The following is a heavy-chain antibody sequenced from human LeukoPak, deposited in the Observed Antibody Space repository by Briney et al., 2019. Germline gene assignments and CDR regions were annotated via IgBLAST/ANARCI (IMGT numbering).Heavy chain of an antibody. CDR1: GFTFGRSA. CDR3: AADRGYHYGGNWSLDHWFDP. CDR2: IVVGSGDT. Sequence: SVKVSCKAAGFTFGRSAMQWVRQARGQRPEWIGWIVVGSGDTKYAPKVQERGTITSDMATYTNYMELRSLRFEDTAPYYCAADRGYHYGGNWSLDHWFDPWGQGTLVTVSS. D-gene: IGHD2-21*02. V-gene: IGHV1-58*02. J-gene: IGHJ5*02.